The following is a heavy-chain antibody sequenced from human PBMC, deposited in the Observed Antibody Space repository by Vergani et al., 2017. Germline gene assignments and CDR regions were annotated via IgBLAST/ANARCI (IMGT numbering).Heavy chain of an antibody. CDR1: GGSISSYY. D-gene: IGHD2-21*02. J-gene: IGHJ3*02. Sequence: QVQLQESGPGLVKPSETLSLTCTVSGGSISSYYWSWIRQPPGKGLEWIGYIYYSGSTNYNPSLKSRVTISVDTSKNQFSLKLSSVTAADTAVYYCARNPYCGGDCYSDAFDIWGRGTMVTVSS. CDR2: IYYSGST. CDR3: ARNPYCGGDCYSDAFDI. V-gene: IGHV4-59*01.